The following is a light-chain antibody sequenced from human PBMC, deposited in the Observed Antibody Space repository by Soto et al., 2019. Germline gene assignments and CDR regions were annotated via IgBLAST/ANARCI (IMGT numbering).Light chain of an antibody. CDR1: ESLRHKDGNTY. Sequence: IVLTQTPLSSPVTLGQPASFSCRSSESLRHKDGNTYLSWLHQRPGQPPRLLIYQISERLSGVPDRFSGSRAGTNFTLKISRVEAEDIGIFYCMQASQLRTFGQGTRVDIK. CDR3: MQASQLRT. CDR2: QIS. V-gene: IGKV2-24*01. J-gene: IGKJ1*01.